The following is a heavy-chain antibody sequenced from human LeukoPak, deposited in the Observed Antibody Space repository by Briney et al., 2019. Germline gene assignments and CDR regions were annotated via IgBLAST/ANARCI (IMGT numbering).Heavy chain of an antibody. V-gene: IGHV4-34*01. Sequence: SETLSLTCAVYGGSFSGYYWSWIRQPPGKGLEWTGEINHSGSTNYNPSLKSRVTISVDTSKNQFSLKLSSVTAADTAVYYCARETDYWGQGTLVTVSS. CDR1: GGSFSGYY. CDR2: INHSGST. CDR3: ARETDY. J-gene: IGHJ4*02.